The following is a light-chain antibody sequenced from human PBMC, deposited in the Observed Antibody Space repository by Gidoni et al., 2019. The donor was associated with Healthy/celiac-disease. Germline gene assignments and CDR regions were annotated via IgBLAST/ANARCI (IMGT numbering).Light chain of an antibody. CDR3: QQYGSSPRT. J-gene: IGKJ1*01. CDR1: QSVSSSY. V-gene: IGKV3-20*01. Sequence: EIVFTQSPGTLSLSPGERATLSCRASQSVSSSYLAWYQQKPGQAPRLLIYGASSRATGITDRFSGSGSGTDFTLTISRLEPEDFAVYYCQQYGSSPRTFGQGTKVEIK. CDR2: GAS.